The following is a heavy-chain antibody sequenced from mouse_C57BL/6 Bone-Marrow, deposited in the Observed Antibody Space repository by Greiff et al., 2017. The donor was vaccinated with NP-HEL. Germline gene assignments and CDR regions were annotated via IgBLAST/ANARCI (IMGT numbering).Heavy chain of an antibody. V-gene: IGHV14-4*01. D-gene: IGHD1-1*01. CDR1: GFHIKDDY. J-gene: IGHJ2*01. CDR2: IDPENGDT. Sequence: VQLQQSGAELVRPGASVKLSCTASGFHIKDDYMHWVKQRPEQGLEWIGWIDPENGDTEYASKFQGKATITADTSSNTAYLQISSLTSEDTAVYYCTTEGVGDYWGQGTTLTVSS. CDR3: TTEGVGDY.